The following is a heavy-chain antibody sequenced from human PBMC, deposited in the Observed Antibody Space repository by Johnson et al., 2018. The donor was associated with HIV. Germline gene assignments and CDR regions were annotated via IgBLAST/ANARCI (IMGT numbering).Heavy chain of an antibody. J-gene: IGHJ3*01. CDR1: RFTFSSYW. V-gene: IGHV3-74*01. Sequence: VQLVESGGGLVQPGGSLRLSCAASRFTFSSYWMHWVRQAPGKGLVWVSRINSDGSSTTYADSVRGRFTISRDTSKNTLYLQMSSLKVEDTALYYCARDGESQQLPLGDALDVWGRGTMVIVSS. CDR2: INSDGSST. D-gene: IGHD6-13*01. CDR3: ARDGESQQLPLGDALDV.